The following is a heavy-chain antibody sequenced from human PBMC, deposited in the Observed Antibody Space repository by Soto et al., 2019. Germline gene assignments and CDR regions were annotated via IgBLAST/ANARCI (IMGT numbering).Heavy chain of an antibody. CDR2: IYYSGST. J-gene: IGHJ4*02. Sequence: QVQLQESGPGLVKPSQTLSLTCTVSGGSISSGGYYWSWIRQHPGKGLEWIGYIYYSGSTNYNPSLKSRVTISVDTSKNQFSLKLSSVTAADTAVYYCARVRIPWWLEGVGGFDYWGQGTLVTVSS. CDR3: ARVRIPWWLEGVGGFDY. CDR1: GGSISSGGYY. D-gene: IGHD2-15*01. V-gene: IGHV4-31*03.